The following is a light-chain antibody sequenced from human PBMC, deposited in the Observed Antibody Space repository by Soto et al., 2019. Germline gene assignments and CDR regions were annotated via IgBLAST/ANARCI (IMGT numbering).Light chain of an antibody. CDR2: RDS. J-gene: IGKJ1*01. CDR1: QTISTW. CDR3: QEYGTSFSWT. V-gene: IGKV1-5*03. Sequence: DIQMTQSPSSVSASVGDRVTITCRASQTISTWLAWYQQKSGKAPNVLMHRDSNFENWVPSRFSGSGSGTELSLTTSSLQPEDYATNFCQEYGTSFSWTFGQGTKVDIK.